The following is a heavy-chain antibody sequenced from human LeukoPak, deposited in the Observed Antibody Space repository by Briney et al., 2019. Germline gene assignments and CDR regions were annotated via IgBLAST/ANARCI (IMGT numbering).Heavy chain of an antibody. CDR1: GFTFSDHY. D-gene: IGHD3-22*01. CDR3: YIPYYDTSAYKGY. CDR2: TRNKANSYTT. J-gene: IGHJ4*02. V-gene: IGHV3-72*01. Sequence: GGSLRLSCAASGFTFSDHYMDWVRQAPGKGLEWVGRTRNKANSYTTEYAASVKGRFTISRDDSKNSLYLQMNSLRAEDTAVYYCYIPYYDTSAYKGYWGQGTLVTVSS.